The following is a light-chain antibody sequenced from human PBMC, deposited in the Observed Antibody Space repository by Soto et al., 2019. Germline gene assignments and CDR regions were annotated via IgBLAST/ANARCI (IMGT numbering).Light chain of an antibody. J-gene: IGKJ3*01. CDR2: LGS. CDR1: QSLLHSNGYNY. CDR3: MQALNTPFP. V-gene: IGKV2-28*01. Sequence: DIVMTQSPLSLPVTPGEPASISCRSSQSLLHSNGYNYLDWYLQKPGQSPQLLIYLGSNRASGVPHRSSGSGSGTDFTLKISSVQAEDVGVYSCMQALNTPFPFGPGTKVDIK.